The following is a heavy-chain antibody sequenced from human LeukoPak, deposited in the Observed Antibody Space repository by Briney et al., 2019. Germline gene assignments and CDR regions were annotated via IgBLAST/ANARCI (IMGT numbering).Heavy chain of an antibody. V-gene: IGHV3-9*01. D-gene: IGHD6-25*01. Sequence: GRSLRLSCAASGFTFDDYAMHWVRQAPGKGLEWVSGISWNSGSIGYADSVKGRFTISKDNAKNSLYLQMNSLRVEDTAVYYCARRSGHYYWHFDLWGRGTLVTVSS. CDR1: GFTFDDYA. CDR3: ARRSGHYYWHFDL. CDR2: ISWNSGSI. J-gene: IGHJ2*01.